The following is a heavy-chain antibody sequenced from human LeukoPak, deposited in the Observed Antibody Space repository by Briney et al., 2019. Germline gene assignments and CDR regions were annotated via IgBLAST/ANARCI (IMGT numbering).Heavy chain of an antibody. J-gene: IGHJ4*02. Sequence: GRSLRLSCAAPGFTFTTYAMNWVRQAPGKGLEWVSALSGSGGSTSYADSVKGRFTISRDNSKNTLYLQMNSLRAEDTAVYYCAKDRTNWGSIEYWGQGTLVTVSS. V-gene: IGHV3-23*01. CDR3: AKDRTNWGSIEY. D-gene: IGHD7-27*01. CDR2: LSGSGGST. CDR1: GFTFTTYA.